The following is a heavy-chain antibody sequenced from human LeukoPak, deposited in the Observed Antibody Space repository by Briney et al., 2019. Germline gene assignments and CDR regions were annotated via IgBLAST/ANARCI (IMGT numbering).Heavy chain of an antibody. Sequence: SSETLSLTCNVSGDSISNYYWSWIRQPPGKGLEWIGYIYNSGNTNYNPSLKSRVTISEDTSKNQFSLKLSSVTAADTAVYYCARTVHYSSGWSPTYYFDYWGKGTLVTVSS. J-gene: IGHJ4*02. CDR3: ARTVHYSSGWSPTYYFDY. CDR2: IYNSGNT. D-gene: IGHD6-19*01. V-gene: IGHV4-59*01. CDR1: GDSISNYY.